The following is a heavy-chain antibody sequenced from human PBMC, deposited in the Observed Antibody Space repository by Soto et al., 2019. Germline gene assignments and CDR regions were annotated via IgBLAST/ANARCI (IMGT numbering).Heavy chain of an antibody. CDR3: ASLGGPYYDFWSGYYSPRISAGGDNWFDP. Sequence: PSETLSLTCAVYGGSFSGYYWGWIRQPPGKGLEWIGEINHSGSTNYNPSLKSRVTISVDTSKNQFSLKLSSVTAADTAVYYCASLGGPYYDFWSGYYSPRISAGGDNWFDPWGQGTLVTVSS. CDR1: GGSFSGYY. V-gene: IGHV4-34*01. J-gene: IGHJ5*02. D-gene: IGHD3-3*01. CDR2: INHSGST.